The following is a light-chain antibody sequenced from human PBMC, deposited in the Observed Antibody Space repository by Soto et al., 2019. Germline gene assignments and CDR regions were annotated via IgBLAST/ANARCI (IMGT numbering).Light chain of an antibody. V-gene: IGKV1-5*03. Sequence: DIQMTKSPSTLSASVGDRVTITCRASQSISRYLAWYQKKPGKAPKLLIYKASTLKSGVPSRFSGSGSGTEFTLTISSLQPDDFATYYCQHYNSYSEAFGQGTKVDIK. J-gene: IGKJ1*01. CDR3: QHYNSYSEA. CDR2: KAS. CDR1: QSISRY.